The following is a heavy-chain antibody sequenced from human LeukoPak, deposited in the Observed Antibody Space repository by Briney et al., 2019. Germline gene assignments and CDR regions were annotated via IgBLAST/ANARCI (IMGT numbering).Heavy chain of an antibody. J-gene: IGHJ4*02. D-gene: IGHD2-15*01. CDR3: ARYTRIPDY. CDR2: IYYTGDT. CDR1: GASTTDYY. Sequence: PSETLSLTCTVSGASTTDYYWTLLRQPPGKGLECVGYIYYTGDTNYNPSLKSRVTMSLDTSKSQFALKLTSVTAADTAIYYCARYTRIPDYWGQGTLVTVTS. V-gene: IGHV4-59*01.